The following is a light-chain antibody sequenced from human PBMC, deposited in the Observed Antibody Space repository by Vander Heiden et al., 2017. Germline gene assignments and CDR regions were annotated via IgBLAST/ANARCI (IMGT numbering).Light chain of an antibody. V-gene: IGLV2-14*03. CDR3: SSYTSSSTYV. CDR1: SSDVGGYNY. Sequence: QSALTQPASVSGSPGQSLTISCTGTSSDVGGYNYVSWYQQHPGKAPKLMIYNVNNRPSGVSKRFSGSKSGNTASLTISGLQAEDEADYYCSSYTSSSTYVFGTGTKVTVL. J-gene: IGLJ1*01. CDR2: NVN.